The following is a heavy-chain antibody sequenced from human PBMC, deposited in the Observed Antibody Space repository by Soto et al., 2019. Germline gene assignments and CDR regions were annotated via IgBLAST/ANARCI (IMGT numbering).Heavy chain of an antibody. CDR1: GFTLNGNG. CDR3: AKDRYDILTGYFDY. CDR2: MSYDGSHT. J-gene: IGHJ4*02. D-gene: IGHD3-9*01. V-gene: IGHV3-30*18. Sequence: QVQLVESGGGGVQPGRSLRLSCAASGFTLNGNGMHWVRKAPGKGLEWVAVMSYDGSHTYYADSVKGRFTISRDNSRNTLFLQMNSLRAEDSAVYYCAKDRYDILTGYFDYWGQGTLVTVSS.